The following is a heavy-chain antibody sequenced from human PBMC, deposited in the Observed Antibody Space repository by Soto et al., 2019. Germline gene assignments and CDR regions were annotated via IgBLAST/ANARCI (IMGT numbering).Heavy chain of an antibody. J-gene: IGHJ5*02. V-gene: IGHV4-34*01. CDR2: INHSGST. Sequence: PSETLSLTCAVYGGSFSGYYWSWIRQPPGKGLERIGEINHSGSTNYNPSLKSRVTISVDTSKNQFSLKLSSVTAADTAVYYCARGSRPPYYDFWSGTNWFDPWGQGTLVTVSS. D-gene: IGHD3-3*01. CDR3: ARGSRPPYYDFWSGTNWFDP. CDR1: GGSFSGYY.